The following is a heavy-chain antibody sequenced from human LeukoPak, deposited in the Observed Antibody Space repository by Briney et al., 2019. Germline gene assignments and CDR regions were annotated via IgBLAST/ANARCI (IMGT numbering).Heavy chain of an antibody. Sequence: ASVKVSCKASGYTFINYDINWVRQATGQGLEWMGWMNPNSGNTGYAQKFQGRVTMTRNTSISTAYMELSSLRSEDTAVYYCARGDIVLMVYATPIDYWGQGTLVTVSS. CDR1: GYTFINYD. CDR2: MNPNSGNT. D-gene: IGHD2-8*01. V-gene: IGHV1-8*01. CDR3: ARGDIVLMVYATPIDY. J-gene: IGHJ4*02.